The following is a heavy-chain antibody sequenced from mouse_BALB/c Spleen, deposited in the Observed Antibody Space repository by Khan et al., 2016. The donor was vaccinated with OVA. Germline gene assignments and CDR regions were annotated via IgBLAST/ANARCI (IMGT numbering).Heavy chain of an antibody. Sequence: QMQLVESGPELVRPGVSVKISCKGSGYTFTDYTMHWVKQSPAKSLEWIGLISTYYGNADYNQKFKGKATMTVDKSSNTAYMEIDRSTSENSGIYYCAREDVVLRAHFDYWGQGTTLTVSS. CDR3: AREDVVLRAHFDY. CDR2: ISTYYGNA. J-gene: IGHJ2*01. V-gene: IGHV1S137*01. CDR1: GYTFTDYT. D-gene: IGHD1-1*01.